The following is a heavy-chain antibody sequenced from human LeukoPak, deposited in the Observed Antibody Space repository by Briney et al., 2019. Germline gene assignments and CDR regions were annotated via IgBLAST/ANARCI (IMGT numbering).Heavy chain of an antibody. CDR1: GFIFRNYA. V-gene: IGHV3-30*18. J-gene: IGHJ4*02. CDR3: AKDRDSSTWSFFDF. CDR2: GSHDGRNK. D-gene: IGHD6-13*01. Sequence: GRSLRLSCVASGFIFRNYATHWVRQPPGKGLEWVAVGSHDGRNKIYGDSVKGRFTISRDNSKNTVYLQMDNLRPEDTAVYYCAKDRDSSTWSFFDFWGQGTLVTVSS.